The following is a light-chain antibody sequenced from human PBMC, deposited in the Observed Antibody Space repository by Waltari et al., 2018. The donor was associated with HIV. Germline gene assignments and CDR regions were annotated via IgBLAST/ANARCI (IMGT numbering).Light chain of an antibody. CDR1: SLRRYS. J-gene: IGLJ1*01. V-gene: IGLV3-19*01. Sequence: SSELTQDPAVSVALGQTVRITCQGDSLRRYSANWYRQKPGQAPVLVLYGENNWPYGIPDRFSGSSSGDTATLTIPGAQAEDEADYYCDSRDTDGRLHVFGTGTTVTVL. CDR2: GEN. CDR3: DSRDTDGRLHV.